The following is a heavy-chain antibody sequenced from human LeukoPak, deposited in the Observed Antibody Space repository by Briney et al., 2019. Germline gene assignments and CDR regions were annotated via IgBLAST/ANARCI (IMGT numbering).Heavy chain of an antibody. V-gene: IGHV1-69*04. D-gene: IGHD3-10*02. CDR2: IIPIFGIA. CDR3: ARALVRGVMFYYYYGMDV. Sequence: SVKVSCKASGGTFSSYAISWVRQAPGQGLEWMGRIIPIFGIANYAQKFQGRVTITADKSTSTAYMELSSLRSEDTAVYYCARALVRGVMFYYYYGMDVWGQGPTVTVSS. CDR1: GGTFSSYA. J-gene: IGHJ6*02.